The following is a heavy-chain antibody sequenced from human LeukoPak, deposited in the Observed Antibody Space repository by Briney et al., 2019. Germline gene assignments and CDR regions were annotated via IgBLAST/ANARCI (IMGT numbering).Heavy chain of an antibody. V-gene: IGHV1-46*01. J-gene: IGHJ6*02. Sequence: ASVKVSCKASGYTFTAYYLHWVRQAPGQGLEWMAIINPSGDTTSHAQKFQGRVTMTRDTSASTVYMELSSLRSEDTAVYYCASVYKNGMDVWGQGTTVTVSS. CDR1: GYTFTAYY. CDR2: INPSGDTT. CDR3: ASVYKNGMDV. D-gene: IGHD5-24*01.